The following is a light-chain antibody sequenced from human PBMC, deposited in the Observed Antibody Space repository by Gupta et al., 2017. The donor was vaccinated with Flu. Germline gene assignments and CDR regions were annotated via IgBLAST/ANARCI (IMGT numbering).Light chain of an antibody. CDR3: QSYDSSLSGSV. J-gene: IGLJ3*02. V-gene: IGLV1-40*01. CDR1: SSNIGAGYD. Sequence: QSVLTQPPSVSGAPGQRVTISCPGSSSNIGAGYDVHWYQQLPGTAPKLLIYGNSNRPSGVPDRFSGSKSGTSASLAITGLQAEDEADYYCQSYDSSLSGSVFGGGTKLT. CDR2: GNS.